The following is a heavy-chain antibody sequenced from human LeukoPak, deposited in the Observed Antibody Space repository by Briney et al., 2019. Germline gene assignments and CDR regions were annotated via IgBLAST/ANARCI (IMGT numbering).Heavy chain of an antibody. V-gene: IGHV3-23*01. CDR2: ISSSGGST. Sequence: SGGSLRLSCAASAFTFSNYAMSWVRQAPGKGLEWVSAISSSGGSTFYAESVKGRFTISRDNSKNTLYLQMNSLRAEDTAVYYCAKAWPTGKADYWGQGTLVTVSS. CDR3: AKAWPTGKADY. D-gene: IGHD7-27*01. J-gene: IGHJ4*02. CDR1: AFTFSNYA.